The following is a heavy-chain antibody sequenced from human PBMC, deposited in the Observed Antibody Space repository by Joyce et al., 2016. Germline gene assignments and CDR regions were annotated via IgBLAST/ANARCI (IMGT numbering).Heavy chain of an antibody. CDR1: GFVFSSYA. CDR3: AKVGSTWNFDL. Sequence: EVQLLESGGGLVQPGGSLRPSCAGSGFVFSSYAMTWVRQAPGKGLGWVAAISGRDSSTYYTDSVKGRFTISRDNSKNTLYLQMRSLKAEDTAVYYCAKVGSTWNFDLWGQGTLVTVSS. V-gene: IGHV3-23*01. J-gene: IGHJ4*02. D-gene: IGHD6-13*01. CDR2: ISGRDSST.